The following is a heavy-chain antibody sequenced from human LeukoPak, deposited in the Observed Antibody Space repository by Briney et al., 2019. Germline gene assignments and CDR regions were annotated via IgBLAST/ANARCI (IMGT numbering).Heavy chain of an antibody. J-gene: IGHJ6*03. V-gene: IGHV4-39*01. CDR1: GGSISSSSYY. CDR2: IYYSGST. CDR3: ARASSEYYDILTGYYEYYYYYYMDV. Sequence: SETLSLTCTVSGGSISSSSYYWGWIRQPPGKGLEWIGSIYYSGSTYYNPSLKSRVTISVDTSKNQFSLKLSSVTAADTAVYYCARASSEYYDILTGYYEYYYYYYMDVWGKGTTVTISS. D-gene: IGHD3-9*01.